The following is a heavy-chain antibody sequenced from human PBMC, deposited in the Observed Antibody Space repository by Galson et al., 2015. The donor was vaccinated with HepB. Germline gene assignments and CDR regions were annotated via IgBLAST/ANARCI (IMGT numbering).Heavy chain of an antibody. CDR1: GFRLSSYS. J-gene: IGHJ4*02. V-gene: IGHV3-21*01. D-gene: IGHD2-2*01. Sequence: SLRLSCAASGFRLSSYSMNWVRQAPGKGLEWVSSIHSSGFYKYYAGSVRGRFTISRDNARNSLYLQMSSLIVEDTAVYYWSRENGRQLPLDYWGQGTLVTVSS. CDR2: IHSSGFYK. CDR3: SRENGRQLPLDY.